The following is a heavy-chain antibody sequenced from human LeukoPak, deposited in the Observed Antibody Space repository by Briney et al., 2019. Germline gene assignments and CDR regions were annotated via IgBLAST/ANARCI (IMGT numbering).Heavy chain of an antibody. Sequence: SETLSLTCTVSGGSISSYYWSWIRQPPGKGLEWIGYIYYSGSTNYNPSLKSRVTISVDTSKNQFSLKLSSVTAADTAVYYCARGTVTTDYFDCWGQGTLVTVSS. V-gene: IGHV4-59*01. J-gene: IGHJ4*02. CDR2: IYYSGST. CDR3: ARGTVTTDYFDC. CDR1: GGSISSYY. D-gene: IGHD4-17*01.